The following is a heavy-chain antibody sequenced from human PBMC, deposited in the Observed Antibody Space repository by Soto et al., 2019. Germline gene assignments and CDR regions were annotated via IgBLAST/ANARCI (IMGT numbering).Heavy chain of an antibody. CDR3: ARVKGTVTTTRDYDFDY. CDR2: IYYSGST. D-gene: IGHD4-17*01. Sequence: FSVRLIRQPPVKGLEWIGYIYYSGSTYYNPSLKSRVTISVDTSKNQFSLKLSSVTAADTAVYYCARVKGTVTTTRDYDFDYRGQATLVTVS. V-gene: IGHV4-30-4*01. CDR1: FS. J-gene: IGHJ4*02.